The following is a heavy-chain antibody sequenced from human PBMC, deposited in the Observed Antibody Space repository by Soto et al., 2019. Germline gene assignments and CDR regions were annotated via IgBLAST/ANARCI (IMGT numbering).Heavy chain of an antibody. D-gene: IGHD3-22*01. CDR2: IYYSGST. J-gene: IGHJ4*02. CDR3: VRDSGSIDY. CDR1: GGSISRGGYY. Sequence: QVQLQESGPGLVKPSQTLSLTCTVSGGSISRGGYYWSWIRQHPGKGLEWIGYIYYSGSTYYNPSLKSRGPISVDTAQNQFSLKLSSVTAADTAVDYCVRDSGSIDYWGQGTLVTVSS. V-gene: IGHV4-31*03.